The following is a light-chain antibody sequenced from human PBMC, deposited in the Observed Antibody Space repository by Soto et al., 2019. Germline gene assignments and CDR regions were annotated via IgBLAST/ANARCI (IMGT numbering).Light chain of an antibody. CDR3: QTEGV. V-gene: IGLV4-69*01. Sequence: QPVLTQSPSASASLGASVKLTYTLSSGHSSYAIAWHQQQPEKGPRYLMKLNSDGSHSKGDGIPDRFSGSSSGAERYLTISSLQSEDEADYYCQTEGVFGGGTKVTVL. CDR2: LNSDGSH. J-gene: IGLJ2*01. CDR1: SGHSSYA.